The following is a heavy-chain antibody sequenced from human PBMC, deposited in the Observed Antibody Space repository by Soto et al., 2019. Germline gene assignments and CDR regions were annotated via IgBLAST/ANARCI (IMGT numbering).Heavy chain of an antibody. CDR1: GGSISSYY. CDR3: ARVRWTVAGPGHFDY. V-gene: IGHV4-59*01. CDR2: IYYSGST. Sequence: QVQLQESGPGLVKPSETLSLTCTVSGGSISSYYWSWIRLPPGKGLEWIGYIYYSGSTNYNPSLKSRVTISVDTSKNQFSLKLSSVTAADTAVYYCARVRWTVAGPGHFDYWGQGTLVTVSS. J-gene: IGHJ4*02. D-gene: IGHD6-19*01.